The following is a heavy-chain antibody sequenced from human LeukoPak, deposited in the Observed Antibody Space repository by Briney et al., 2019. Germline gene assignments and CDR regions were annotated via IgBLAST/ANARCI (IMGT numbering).Heavy chain of an antibody. D-gene: IGHD3-3*01. Sequence: GSLRLSCAASGFTFSSYAMHWVRQAPGKGLEWIGEINHSGSTNYNPSLKSRVTISVDTSKNQFSLKLSSVTAADTAVYYCARRPRGSGQRRIDYWGQGTLVTVSS. CDR2: INHSGST. CDR1: GFTFSSYA. J-gene: IGHJ4*02. V-gene: IGHV4-34*01. CDR3: ARRPRGSGQRRIDY.